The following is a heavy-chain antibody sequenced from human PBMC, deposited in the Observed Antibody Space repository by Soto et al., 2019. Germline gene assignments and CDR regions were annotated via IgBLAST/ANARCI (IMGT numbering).Heavy chain of an antibody. D-gene: IGHD5-18*01. CDR3: PTGLLV. Sequence: QVQLQQSGPGLVKPSQTLSLTCTVSGGSITSGGYCWSWIRQHPGKGLAWIACISYGGRTSYNPSLKSLVTLSVYTATNTFPLTLTSVPAADTAVYYCPTGLLVWGQGALITVSS. V-gene: IGHV4-31*01. J-gene: IGHJ4*02. CDR1: GGSITSGGYC. CDR2: ISYGGRT.